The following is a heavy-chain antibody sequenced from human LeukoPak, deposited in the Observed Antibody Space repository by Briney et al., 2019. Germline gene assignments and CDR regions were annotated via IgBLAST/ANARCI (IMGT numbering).Heavy chain of an antibody. CDR3: TTLNYYGSGSYLTPPFDY. D-gene: IGHD3-10*01. J-gene: IGHJ4*02. CDR2: IKSKTDNGTI. Sequence: GGSLRLSCAASGFTFNNAWMSWVRQAPGKGLDWVGRIKSKTDNGTIDYAAPVKGRFTISRDDSKNTLYLQMNSLKTEDTAVYYCTTLNYYGSGSYLTPPFDYWGQGTLVTVSS. V-gene: IGHV3-15*01. CDR1: GFTFNNAW.